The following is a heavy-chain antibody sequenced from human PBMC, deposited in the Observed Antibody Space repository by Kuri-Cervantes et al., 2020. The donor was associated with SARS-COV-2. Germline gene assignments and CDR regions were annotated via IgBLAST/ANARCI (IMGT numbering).Heavy chain of an antibody. V-gene: IGHV4-4*07. CDR1: GGSTSSYY. CDR2: IHTSGST. CDR3: ASIDSSGYYADY. D-gene: IGHD3-22*01. Sequence: SETLSLTCTVSGGSTSSYYWSWIRQPAGKGLEWIGRIHTSGSTNYNPSLKSRVTMSVDTSKNQFYLKLSSVTAADTAVYYCASIDSSGYYADYWGQGTLVTVSS. J-gene: IGHJ4*02.